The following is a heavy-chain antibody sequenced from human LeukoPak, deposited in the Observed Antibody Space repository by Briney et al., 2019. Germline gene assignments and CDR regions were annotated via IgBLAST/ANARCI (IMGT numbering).Heavy chain of an antibody. J-gene: IGHJ4*02. D-gene: IGHD6-19*01. CDR1: GYSFTTYW. CDR3: ARHEGTGWYNY. Sequence: GESLKISCKGSGYSFTTYWIGWVRQMPGKGLEWMGIIYPGDSDTRYSPSFQGQVTLSADKSINTAYLQWSSLMASDTAMYYCARHEGTGWYNYWGQGTLVTVSS. CDR2: IYPGDSDT. V-gene: IGHV5-51*01.